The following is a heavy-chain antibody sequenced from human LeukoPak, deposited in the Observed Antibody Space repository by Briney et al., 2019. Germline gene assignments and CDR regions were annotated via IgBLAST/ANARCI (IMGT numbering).Heavy chain of an antibody. CDR1: GFTFSDHY. CDR2: ITNNGGNM. CDR3: ARDPGPFNDIPEGYFDY. V-gene: IGHV3-11*04. J-gene: IGHJ4*02. Sequence: GGSLRLSCAASGFTFSDHYMSWIRQAPGKGLEWVSYITNNGGNMFYSESVKGRFTISRDNAKKSLYVQMNSLRADDTAVYYCARDPGPFNDIPEGYFDYWGQGTLVIVSS. D-gene: IGHD3-9*01.